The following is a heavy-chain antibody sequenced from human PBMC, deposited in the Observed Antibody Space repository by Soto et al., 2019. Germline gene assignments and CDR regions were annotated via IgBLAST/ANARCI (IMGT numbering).Heavy chain of an antibody. CDR1: GFTFSSYA. CDR2: ISYDGSNK. V-gene: IGHV3-30-3*01. Sequence: QVQLVESGGGVVQPGRSLRLSCAASGFTFSSYAMHWVRQAPGKGLEWVAVISYDGSNKYNADSVKGRFTISRDNSKNTLYLQMNSLRAEDTAVYYCARAKDCSGGSCYLISPDYWGQGTLVTVSS. D-gene: IGHD2-15*01. CDR3: ARAKDCSGGSCYLISPDY. J-gene: IGHJ4*02.